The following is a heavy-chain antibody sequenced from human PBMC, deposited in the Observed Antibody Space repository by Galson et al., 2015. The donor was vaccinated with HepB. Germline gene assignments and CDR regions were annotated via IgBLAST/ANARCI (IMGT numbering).Heavy chain of an antibody. Sequence: SETLSLTCAVSGGSISSANWWTWVRQSPGKGLEWIGEKYHSGSANYNPSLQSRVTISVDKSNNHFSLRLTSVTAADTAVYYCARGLWLGESSYGMDVWGQGTTVTVSS. D-gene: IGHD3-10*01. CDR1: GGSISSANW. J-gene: IGHJ6*02. V-gene: IGHV4-4*02. CDR3: ARGLWLGESSYGMDV. CDR2: KYHSGSA.